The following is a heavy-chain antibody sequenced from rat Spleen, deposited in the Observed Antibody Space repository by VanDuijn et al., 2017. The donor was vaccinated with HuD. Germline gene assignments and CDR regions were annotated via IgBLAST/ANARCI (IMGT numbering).Heavy chain of an antibody. CDR3: TTFYYYDGTYYYPFAY. Sequence: QVQLKESGPGLVQPSETLSLTCTVSGFSLTSYNVHWVRQPQGKGLEWMGRMRFNGDTSYNSVLKSRLSITRDTSKSQVFLEMNSLQTEDTAIYFCTTFYYYDGTYYYPFAYWGQGTLVTVSS. CDR2: MRFNGDT. J-gene: IGHJ3*01. D-gene: IGHD1-12*02. CDR1: GFSLTSYN. V-gene: IGHV2-63*01.